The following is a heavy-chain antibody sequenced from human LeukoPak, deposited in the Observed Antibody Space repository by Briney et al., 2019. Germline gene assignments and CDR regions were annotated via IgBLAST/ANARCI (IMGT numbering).Heavy chain of an antibody. V-gene: IGHV3-23*01. CDR1: GFTFSSYV. CDR3: AKADSQGYVGVVDY. CDR2: ISGSGGST. J-gene: IGHJ4*02. D-gene: IGHD5-12*01. Sequence: AGGSLRLSCAASGFTFSSYVMSWVRQAPGKGLEWVSAISGSGGSTYYADSVKGRFTISRDNSKNTLYLQMNSLRAEDTAVYYCAKADSQGYVGVVDYWGQGTLVTVSS.